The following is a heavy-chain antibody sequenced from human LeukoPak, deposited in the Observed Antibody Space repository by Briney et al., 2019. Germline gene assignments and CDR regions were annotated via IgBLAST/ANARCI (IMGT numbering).Heavy chain of an antibody. J-gene: IGHJ4*02. CDR2: LSGSGRGGST. D-gene: IGHD6-13*01. CDR1: GFTFSSYA. Sequence: GGSLRLSCAASGFTFSSYAMNWVRQAPGKGLGWVSGLSGSGRGGSTYYAASVKGRFTISRENSKNTLYLQMNSLRAEDTAVYYCAKSLAAAGNYWAQGTLVTVSS. V-gene: IGHV3-23*01. CDR3: AKSLAAAGNY.